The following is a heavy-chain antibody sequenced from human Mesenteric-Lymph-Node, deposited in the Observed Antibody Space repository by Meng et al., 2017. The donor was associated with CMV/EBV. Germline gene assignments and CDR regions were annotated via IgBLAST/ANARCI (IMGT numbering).Heavy chain of an antibody. Sequence: ASVKVSCKAFGYTFSGHYIHWVRQAPGQGLEWMGWINPNSGATNYAQKLQGRVTMTTDTSTSTAYMELRSLRSDDTAVYYCARDAIMWELLEQITFDYWGQGTLVTVSS. CDR3: ARDAIMWELLEQITFDY. CDR1: GYTFSGHY. V-gene: IGHV1-2*02. D-gene: IGHD1-26*01. CDR2: INPNSGAT. J-gene: IGHJ4*02.